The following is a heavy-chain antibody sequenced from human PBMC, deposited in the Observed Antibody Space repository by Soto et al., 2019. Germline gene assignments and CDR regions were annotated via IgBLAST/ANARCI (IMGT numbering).Heavy chain of an antibody. Sequence: QITLKESGPTLVKPTQTLTLTCTFSGFSLSTTGVGVGWIRQPPGKALEWLALIYWDDDKRYNPSLKSRLTIPKDTSKNLVVLTMTNMDPVDTATYYCVQSRCGGDCLQSYSSHSYYGLDVWGQGTTVTVSS. J-gene: IGHJ6*02. D-gene: IGHD2-21*01. CDR1: GFSLSTTGVG. V-gene: IGHV2-5*02. CDR2: IYWDDDK. CDR3: VQSRCGGDCLQSYSSHSYYGLDV.